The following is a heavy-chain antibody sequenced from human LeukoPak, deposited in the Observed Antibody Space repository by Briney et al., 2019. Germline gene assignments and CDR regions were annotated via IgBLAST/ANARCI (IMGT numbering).Heavy chain of an antibody. CDR1: GFTFSSCA. J-gene: IGHJ4*02. CDR2: INTDGGST. CDR3: ARGTATTAGIDY. V-gene: IGHV3-74*01. D-gene: IGHD6-13*01. Sequence: GGSLRLSCEASGFTFSSCALSWVRQAPGKGLVWVSHINTDGGSTTYGDPAKGRFTTSRDNAKNTLYLQMNSLRVEDTAVYYCARGTATTAGIDYWGQGTLVTVSS.